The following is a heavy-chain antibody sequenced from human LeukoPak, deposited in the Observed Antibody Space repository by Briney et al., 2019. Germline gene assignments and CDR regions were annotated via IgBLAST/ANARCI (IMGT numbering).Heavy chain of an antibody. V-gene: IGHV3-48*02. Sequence: GGSLRLSCAVSGFTFSSDSMNWVRQAPGKGLGGVSYISKSSSTIYYADSVKGRFTISRDNAKNSLHLQMDSLRDEDTAVYYCTKETSGSGSHFESWGQGTLVTVSS. D-gene: IGHD1-26*01. J-gene: IGHJ4*02. CDR2: ISKSSSTI. CDR1: GFTFSSDS. CDR3: TKETSGSGSHFES.